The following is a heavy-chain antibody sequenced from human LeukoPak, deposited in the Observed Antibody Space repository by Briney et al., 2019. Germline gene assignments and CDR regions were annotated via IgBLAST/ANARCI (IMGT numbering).Heavy chain of an antibody. D-gene: IGHD3-16*01. V-gene: IGHV3-30-3*01. CDR3: ARGRQHPNPRYYYYYGMDV. CDR2: ISYDGSNK. CDR1: GFTFSSYA. J-gene: IGHJ6*02. Sequence: GGSLRLSCAASGFTFSSYAMHWVRQAPGKGLEWVAVISYDGSNKYYADSVKGRFTISRDNSKNTLYLQMNSLRAEDTAVYYCARGRQHPNPRYYYYYGMDVWGPGTTVTVSS.